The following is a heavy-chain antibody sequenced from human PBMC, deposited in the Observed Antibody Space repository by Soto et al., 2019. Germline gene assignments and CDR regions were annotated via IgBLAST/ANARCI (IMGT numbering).Heavy chain of an antibody. CDR2: IYWDDDK. V-gene: IGHV2-5*02. Sequence: QITLKESGPTLVKPTQTLTLTCTFSGFSLSTSGVGVGWIRQPPGKALEWLALIYWDDDKRYSPSLKSRLTITKDTSKNQVVLTMTNMDPVDTATYYCAHICSGCSCYPGSHYGMDVWGQGTTVTVSS. D-gene: IGHD2-15*01. CDR3: AHICSGCSCYPGSHYGMDV. J-gene: IGHJ6*02. CDR1: GFSLSTSGVG.